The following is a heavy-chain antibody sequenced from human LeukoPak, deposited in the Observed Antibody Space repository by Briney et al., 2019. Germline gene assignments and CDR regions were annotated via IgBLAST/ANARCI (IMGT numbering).Heavy chain of an antibody. J-gene: IGHJ6*02. D-gene: IGHD2-2*01. CDR2: INPIFGIA. CDR1: GGTFISYA. Sequence: SVKVSCKASGGTFISYAISWVRQAPGQGLEWMGRINPIFGIANYAQKFQGRVTITADKSTSTAYMELSSLRSEDTAVYYCVHIIVVPAAIGDYYYYGMDVWGQGTTVTVSS. V-gene: IGHV1-69*04. CDR3: VHIIVVPAAIGDYYYYGMDV.